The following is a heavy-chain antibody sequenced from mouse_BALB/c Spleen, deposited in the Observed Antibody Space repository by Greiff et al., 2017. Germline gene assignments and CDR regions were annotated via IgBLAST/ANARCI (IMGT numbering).Heavy chain of an antibody. CDR1: GFTFSSYG. CDR2: INSNGGST. J-gene: IGHJ4*01. Sequence: EVQVVESGGGLVQPGGSLKLSCAASGFTFSSYGMSWVRQTPDKRLELVATINSNGGSTYYPDSVKGRFTISRDNAKNTLYLQMSSLKSEDTAMYYCARDLLYAMDYWGQGTSVTVSS. CDR3: ARDLLYAMDY. V-gene: IGHV5-6-3*01.